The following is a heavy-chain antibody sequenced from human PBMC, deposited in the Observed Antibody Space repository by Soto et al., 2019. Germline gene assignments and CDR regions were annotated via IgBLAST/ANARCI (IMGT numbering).Heavy chain of an antibody. V-gene: IGHV4-59*01. CDR1: GCSITDSY. D-gene: IGHD3-22*01. CDR3: ARGDYDSSGQRVPFDS. Sequence: AWETLSLSCSGSGCSITDSYWSWIRQVPGKGLEWIAYMYWSGSTKKNPSLKSRVTISVDTSKKQLSLELTSVTPADTAIYYCARGDYDSSGQRVPFDSWGPGT. J-gene: IGHJ3*02. CDR2: MYWSGST.